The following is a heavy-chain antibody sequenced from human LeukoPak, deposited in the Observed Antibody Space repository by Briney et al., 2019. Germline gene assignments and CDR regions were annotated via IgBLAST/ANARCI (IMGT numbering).Heavy chain of an antibody. V-gene: IGHV3-74*01. CDR2: IKGDGFST. CDR1: GFDFSSNW. J-gene: IGHJ4*02. D-gene: IGHD6-19*01. Sequence: GGSLRLSCAASGFDFSSNWMHWVRHAPGQGLVWVSRIKGDGFSTNYADSVKGRFTISRDIAKNTLYLQMNSLRAEDTAVYYCARGGWYGDPEYYFDYWGQGTLVTVSS. CDR3: ARGGWYGDPEYYFDY.